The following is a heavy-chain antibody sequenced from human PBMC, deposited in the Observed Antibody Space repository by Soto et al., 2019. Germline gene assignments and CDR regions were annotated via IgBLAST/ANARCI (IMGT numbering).Heavy chain of an antibody. CDR2: ISGSGIST. Sequence: PVGSVRLSCAASGFTFSTYPMSWVRQAPGKGLEWVSGISGSGISTYYTDSVKGRFTISRDNSKNTVFLQMNSLRDEDTAVYYCVKPPVITASYYYYDMDVWGQGTTVTVSS. D-gene: IGHD4-4*01. J-gene: IGHJ6*02. CDR1: GFTFSTYP. CDR3: VKPPVITASYYYYDMDV. V-gene: IGHV3-23*01.